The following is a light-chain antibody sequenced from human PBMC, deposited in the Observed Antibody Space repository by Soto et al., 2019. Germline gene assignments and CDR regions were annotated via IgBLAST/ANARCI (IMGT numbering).Light chain of an antibody. CDR2: GAS. CDR3: QQFGGSPRT. V-gene: IGKV3-20*01. Sequence: DIVLTQSPGTLSLSPGERATLSCRASQSVSSSYLAWYQQKPGQAPRLLIYGASIRATGIPDRFSGSGSGTDFTLTISRLEPEDAAVYYCQQFGGSPRTFGQGTRVEIK. CDR1: QSVSSSY. J-gene: IGKJ1*01.